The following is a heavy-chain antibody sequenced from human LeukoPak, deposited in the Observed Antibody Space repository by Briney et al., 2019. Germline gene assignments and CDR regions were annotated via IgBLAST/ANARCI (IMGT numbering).Heavy chain of an antibody. Sequence: GGSLRLSCAASGFTFSSYAMHGVRQTPGKGLEWVAVISYDGSNKYYADSVKGRFTISRDNSKNTLYMQMNSLRAEDTAVYYCASNYYGFWSGYSYYYMDVWGKGTTVTVSS. V-gene: IGHV3-30*04. D-gene: IGHD3-3*01. CDR1: GFTFSSYA. CDR3: ASNYYGFWSGYSYYYMDV. CDR2: ISYDGSNK. J-gene: IGHJ6*03.